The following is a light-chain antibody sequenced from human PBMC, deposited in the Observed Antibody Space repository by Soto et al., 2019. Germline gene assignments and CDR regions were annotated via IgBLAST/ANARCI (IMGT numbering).Light chain of an antibody. CDR3: QKYNSAPRT. Sequence: DIQMTQSPSSLSASVGDRVTITCRASQGISTYLAWYQQKPGKVPKLLIYAASTLQSGVPSRFSGSGSGTNFTLTIRSLQPEDVATYYCQKYNSAPRTLGQGTKVDIK. J-gene: IGKJ1*01. V-gene: IGKV1-27*01. CDR1: QGISTY. CDR2: AAS.